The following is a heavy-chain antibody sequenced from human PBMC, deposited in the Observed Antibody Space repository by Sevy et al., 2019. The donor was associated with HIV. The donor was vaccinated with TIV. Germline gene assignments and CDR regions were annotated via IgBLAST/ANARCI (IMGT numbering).Heavy chain of an antibody. V-gene: IGHV4-61*01. CDR2: IYYSGST. CDR3: ARGPFEY. Sequence: SETLSLTCTVSGDSVSGGNYYWSWIRQPPGKGLEWIGYIYYSGSTNYNPSLKSRVTISIDTSKNQFSLRLTSVTAADTAVYYCARGPFEYWGQGTLVTISS. J-gene: IGHJ4*02. CDR1: GDSVSGGNYY.